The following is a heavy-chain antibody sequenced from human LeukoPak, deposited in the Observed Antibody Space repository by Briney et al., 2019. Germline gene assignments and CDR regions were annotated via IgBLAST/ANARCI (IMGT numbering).Heavy chain of an antibody. J-gene: IGHJ5*02. CDR2: INPNSGGT. CDR3: ARVVLSTVAGPTRAYNWFDP. CDR1: GYTFTGHY. V-gene: IGHV1-2*02. Sequence: ASVKVSCKASGYTFTGHYMHWVRQAPGQGLEWMGWINPNSGGTNYAQKFQGRVTMTRDTSISTAYMELSRLRSDDTAVYYCARVVLSTVAGPTRAYNWFDPWGQGTLVTVSS. D-gene: IGHD6-19*01.